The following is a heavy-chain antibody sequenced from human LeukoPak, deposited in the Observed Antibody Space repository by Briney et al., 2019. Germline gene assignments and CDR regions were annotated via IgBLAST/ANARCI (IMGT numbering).Heavy chain of an antibody. J-gene: IGHJ5*02. CDR1: GYTLTSYD. CDR2: MNPNSGNT. CDR3: ARGKLELRAGQVWFDP. D-gene: IGHD1-7*01. V-gene: IGHV1-8*01. Sequence: ASVKVSCKASGYTLTSYDINWVRQATGQGLEWMGWMNPNSGNTGYAQKFQGRVTMTRDTSISTAYMELSRLRSDDTAVYYCARGKLELRAGQVWFDPWGQGTLVTVSS.